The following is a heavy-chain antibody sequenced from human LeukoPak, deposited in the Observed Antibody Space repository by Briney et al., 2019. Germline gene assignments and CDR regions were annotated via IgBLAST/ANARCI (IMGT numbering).Heavy chain of an antibody. J-gene: IGHJ4*02. V-gene: IGHV3-48*04. CDR3: ARDLFYSGSYPKLFDY. CDR1: GFTFNTYT. CDR2: LSSGSDSI. D-gene: IGHD1-26*01. Sequence: GGSLRLSCAASGFTFNTYTMNWVRQAPGKGLEWISYLSSGSDSIFYADSVKGRFTISRDNAKNSLYLQMNSLRAEDTAVYYCARDLFYSGSYPKLFDYWGQGTLVTVSS.